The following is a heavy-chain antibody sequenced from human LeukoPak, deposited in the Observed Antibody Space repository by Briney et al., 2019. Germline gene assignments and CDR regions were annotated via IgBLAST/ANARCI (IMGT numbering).Heavy chain of an antibody. Sequence: AGGSLRLSCAASGFTFSSYAMSWVRQAPGKGLEWVSAISDSGGSTYDADSVKGRFTISRDNPKNTLYLQMNSLRAEDTAVYYCAKDTSIGRYCTNGVCSPFDYWGQGTLVTVSS. CDR2: ISDSGGST. V-gene: IGHV3-23*01. D-gene: IGHD2-8*01. CDR3: AKDTSIGRYCTNGVCSPFDY. CDR1: GFTFSSYA. J-gene: IGHJ4*02.